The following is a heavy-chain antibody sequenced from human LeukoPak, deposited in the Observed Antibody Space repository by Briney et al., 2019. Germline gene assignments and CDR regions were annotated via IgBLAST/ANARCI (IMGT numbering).Heavy chain of an antibody. Sequence: GGSLRLSCVASGFTFDDYGMSWVRQAPGRGLDWVSSISSSSSYIYYADSVKGRFTISRDNAKNSLYLQMNSLRAEDTAVYYCARDLLGYNYHYMDVWGKGTTVTVSS. V-gene: IGHV3-21*01. J-gene: IGHJ6*03. D-gene: IGHD3-22*01. CDR1: GFTFDDYG. CDR3: ARDLLGYNYHYMDV. CDR2: ISSSSSYI.